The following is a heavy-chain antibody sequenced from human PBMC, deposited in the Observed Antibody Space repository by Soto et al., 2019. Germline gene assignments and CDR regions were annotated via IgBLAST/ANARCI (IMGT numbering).Heavy chain of an antibody. CDR3: ARDSSPYYDFWSGFYTYFDY. J-gene: IGHJ4*02. V-gene: IGHV3-74*01. CDR2: INSDGSTT. CDR1: GFTFSSHW. D-gene: IGHD3-3*01. Sequence: GGSLRLSCAVSGFTFSSHWIHWVRQAPGKGLMWVSRINSDGSTTNYADSVKGRFTISRDNAKKTLYLQMNSLRVDDTAVYYCARDSSPYYDFWSGFYTYFDYRGQGTLVTVSS.